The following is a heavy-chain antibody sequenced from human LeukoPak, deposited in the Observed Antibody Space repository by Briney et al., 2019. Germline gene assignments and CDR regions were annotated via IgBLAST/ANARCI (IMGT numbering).Heavy chain of an antibody. D-gene: IGHD5-18*01. Sequence: SQTLSLTCAISGDIVSSNSAAWNWIRQSPSRGLEWLGRTYYRSKCYNDYAVSVKSRITINPDTSKNQFSLQLNSVTPEDTAVYYCARDLGYSYARYFDLWGRGTLVTVSS. CDR2: TYYRSKCYN. CDR3: ARDLGYSYARYFDL. CDR1: GDIVSSNSAA. V-gene: IGHV6-1*01. J-gene: IGHJ2*01.